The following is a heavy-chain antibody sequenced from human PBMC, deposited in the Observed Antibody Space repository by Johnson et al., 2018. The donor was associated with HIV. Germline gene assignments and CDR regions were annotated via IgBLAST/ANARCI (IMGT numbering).Heavy chain of an antibody. Sequence: QLQLVESGGGVVQPGRSLRLSCAASGFTFSSYGMHWVRQAPGKGLEWVAVIWYDGSNKYYADSVKGRFTISRDNSKNTLYLQMNSLRAEDTAVYYCAKDLSIAARPAAFDILGQGTMVTVSS. D-gene: IGHD6-6*01. J-gene: IGHJ3*02. CDR2: IWYDGSNK. CDR3: AKDLSIAARPAAFDI. CDR1: GFTFSSYG. V-gene: IGHV3-33*06.